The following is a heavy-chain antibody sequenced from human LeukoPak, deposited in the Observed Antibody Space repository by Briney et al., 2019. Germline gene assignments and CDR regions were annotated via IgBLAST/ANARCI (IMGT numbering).Heavy chain of an antibody. CDR1: GDSVSNKNW. CDR2: IHHSGNT. D-gene: IGHD6-6*01. J-gene: IGHJ4*02. Sequence: SETLSLTCGVSGDSVSNKNWWNWVRQPPGKGLEWIGEIHHSGNTNYNSSLKSRVTISVDTSKNQISLKLTSVPAADTAVYYCARGVGSIAGPYWGQGTLVIVSS. V-gene: IGHV4-4*02. CDR3: ARGVGSIAGPY.